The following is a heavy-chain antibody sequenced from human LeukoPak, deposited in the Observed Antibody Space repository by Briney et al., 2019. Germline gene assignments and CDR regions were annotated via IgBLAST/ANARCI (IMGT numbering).Heavy chain of an antibody. V-gene: IGHV1-18*01. CDR2: ISAYNGNT. CDR1: GYTFTSYS. Sequence: ASVKVSCKSCGYTFTSYSFSWVRQAPGQGLEWMGWISAYNGNTNYAQKLQGRVTMTTDTSTSTAYMELRSLRSDDTAVYYCARVQDNWFDPWGQGTLVTVSS. CDR3: ARVQDNWFDP. J-gene: IGHJ5*02.